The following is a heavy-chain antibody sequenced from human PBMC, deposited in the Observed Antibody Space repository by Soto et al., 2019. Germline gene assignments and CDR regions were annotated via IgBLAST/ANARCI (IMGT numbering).Heavy chain of an antibody. Sequence: SETQSLTCTVSGGSVSSGSYYWSWIRQPPGKGLEWIGYIYYSGSTNYNPSLKSRVTISVDTSKNQFSLKLSSVTAADTAVYYCARDEGMAIFDPWGQGTLVTVSS. D-gene: IGHD3-10*01. J-gene: IGHJ5*02. V-gene: IGHV4-61*01. CDR2: IYYSGST. CDR3: ARDEGMAIFDP. CDR1: GGSVSSGSYY.